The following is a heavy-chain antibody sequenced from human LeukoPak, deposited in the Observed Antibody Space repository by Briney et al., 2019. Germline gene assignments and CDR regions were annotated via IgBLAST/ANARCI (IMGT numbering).Heavy chain of an antibody. CDR1: GYTFTSYG. CDR3: ASSGGDYYGSGSYYMEFNWFDP. V-gene: IGHV1-18*01. Sequence: GASVKVSCKASGYTFTSYGISWVRQAPGQGLEWMGWISAYNGNTNYAQKFQGRVTITADKSTSTAYMELSSLRSEDTAVYYCASSGGDYYGSGSYYMEFNWFDPWGQGTLVTVSS. CDR2: ISAYNGNT. D-gene: IGHD3-10*01. J-gene: IGHJ5*02.